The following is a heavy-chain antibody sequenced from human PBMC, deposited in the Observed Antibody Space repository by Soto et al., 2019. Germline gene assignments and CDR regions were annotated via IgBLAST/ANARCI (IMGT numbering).Heavy chain of an antibody. CDR3: AKDLAGITIFGVVIPPWYYYGMDV. CDR2: ISYDGSNK. D-gene: IGHD3-3*01. J-gene: IGHJ6*02. Sequence: PGGSLRLSCAASGVTFSGYGMHWVRQAPGKGLEWVAVISYDGSNKYYADSVKGRFTISRDNSKNTLYLQMNSLRAEDTAVYYCAKDLAGITIFGVVIPPWYYYGMDVWGQGTTVTVSS. V-gene: IGHV3-30*18. CDR1: GVTFSGYG.